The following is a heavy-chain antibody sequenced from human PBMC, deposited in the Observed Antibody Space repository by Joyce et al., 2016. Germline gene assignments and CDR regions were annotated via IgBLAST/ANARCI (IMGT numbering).Heavy chain of an antibody. Sequence: EVQLVESGGGFAQPGGSLRLSCAASGFTFSSYWMYWVRQAPGKGLVWVSRSNGDGSGTNYADSVKGRFTVSRDNATNTLYLQMNSLRAEDTAVYYCARVFCSGGTCYPGGVIDIWGQGTKVTVSS. CDR2: SNGDGSGT. V-gene: IGHV3-74*01. CDR3: ARVFCSGGTCYPGGVIDI. J-gene: IGHJ3*02. D-gene: IGHD2-15*01. CDR1: GFTFSSYW.